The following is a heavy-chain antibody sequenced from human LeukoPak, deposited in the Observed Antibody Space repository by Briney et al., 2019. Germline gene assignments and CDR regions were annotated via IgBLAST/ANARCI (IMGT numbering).Heavy chain of an antibody. D-gene: IGHD3-22*01. CDR2: IYSGGST. CDR3: ARDLRVYYDGSGCF. V-gene: IGHV3-53*01. Sequence: GGSLRLSCVASGLTVSSNYMSWVRQAPGKGLEWVSGIYSGGSTKYTDSVKGRFTISRDISENTVYLQMNSLRSEDSAVYYCARDLRVYYDGSGCFWGQGTLVTVSS. CDR1: GLTVSSNY. J-gene: IGHJ4*02.